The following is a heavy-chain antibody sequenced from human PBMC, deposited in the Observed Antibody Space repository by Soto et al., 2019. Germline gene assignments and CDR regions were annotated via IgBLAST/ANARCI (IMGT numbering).Heavy chain of an antibody. CDR2: INPDGSVG. D-gene: IGHD3-16*01. J-gene: IGHJ4*02. CDR3: AGWGGHDYNY. CDR1: GFTFRTYL. Sequence: GGTLRLSCIGSGFTFRTYLKNRIRQAPGMGLEWVANINPDGSVGTYVDSVKGRFTTSRDNAQNSLYLQMNSLRADDTAVYFCAGWGGHDYNYWGQGIPVTVSS. V-gene: IGHV3-7*03.